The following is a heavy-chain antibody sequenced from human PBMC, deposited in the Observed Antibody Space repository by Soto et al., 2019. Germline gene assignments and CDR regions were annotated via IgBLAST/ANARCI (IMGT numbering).Heavy chain of an antibody. Sequence: ASVNVSCKASGYTFTIYYMHWVRQAPGQGLEWMGIINPSGGSTSYAQKFQGRVTMTRDTSTSTVYMELSSLRSEDTAVYYCARGPAAADIDYWGQGTLVTVSS. CDR3: ARGPAAADIDY. CDR2: INPSGGST. D-gene: IGHD6-13*01. CDR1: GYTFTIYY. J-gene: IGHJ4*02. V-gene: IGHV1-46*03.